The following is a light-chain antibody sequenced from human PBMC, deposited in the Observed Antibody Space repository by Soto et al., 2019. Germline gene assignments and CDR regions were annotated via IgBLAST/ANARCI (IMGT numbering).Light chain of an antibody. CDR3: SSYTTSSTQV. J-gene: IGLJ1*01. CDR2: EVS. Sequence: QSVPGQHASGSGSPGQSIAISGTGTSRDIGGYKHVSWYQQHPGKAPKLMIYEVSNRPSGVSNRFSGSKSGNTASLTISGLQADDEADYYCSSYTTSSTQVFGTGTKVTVL. CDR1: SRDIGGYKH. V-gene: IGLV2-14*01.